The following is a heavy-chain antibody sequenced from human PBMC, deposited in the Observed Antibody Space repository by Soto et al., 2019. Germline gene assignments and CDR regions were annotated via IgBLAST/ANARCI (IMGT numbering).Heavy chain of an antibody. CDR1: GFTFSSYS. CDR3: ASSVKYCSSTSFYRWGDAFDI. J-gene: IGHJ3*02. CDR2: ISSSSSYI. D-gene: IGHD2-2*01. Sequence: PGGSLRLSCAASGFTFSSYSMNWVRQAPGKGLEWVSSISSSSSYIYYADSVKGRFTISRDNAKNSLYLQMNSLRAEDTAVYYCASSVKYCSSTSFYRWGDAFDICGQWTMVPVSS. V-gene: IGHV3-21*01.